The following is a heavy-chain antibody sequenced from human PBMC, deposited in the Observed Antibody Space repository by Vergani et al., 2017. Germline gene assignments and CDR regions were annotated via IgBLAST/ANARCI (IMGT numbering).Heavy chain of an antibody. D-gene: IGHD4-23*01. CDR3: ARDDGTVETYGMDV. CDR2: ISSSSSYI. Sequence: EVQLVESGGGLVKPGGSLRLSCAASGFTFSSYSMNWVRQAPGKGLEWVSSISSSSSYIYYADSVKGRFTISRDNAKSSLYLQMNSLRAEDTAVYYCARDDGTVETYGMDVWGQGTTVTVSS. V-gene: IGHV3-21*01. CDR1: GFTFSSYS. J-gene: IGHJ6*02.